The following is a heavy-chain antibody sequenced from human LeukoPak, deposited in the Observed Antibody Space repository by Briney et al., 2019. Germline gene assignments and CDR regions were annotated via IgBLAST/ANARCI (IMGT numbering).Heavy chain of an antibody. V-gene: IGHV4-39*07. J-gene: IGHJ4*02. CDR1: GGSISSSSYY. CDR2: IYYSGST. CDR3: ARGPQGVAVAKIFDY. D-gene: IGHD6-19*01. Sequence: SETLSLTCTVSGGSISSSSYYWGWIRQPPGKGLEWIGSIYYSGSTNYNPSLKSRVTISVDTSKNQFSLKLSSVTAADTAVYYCARGPQGVAVAKIFDYWGQGTLVTVSS.